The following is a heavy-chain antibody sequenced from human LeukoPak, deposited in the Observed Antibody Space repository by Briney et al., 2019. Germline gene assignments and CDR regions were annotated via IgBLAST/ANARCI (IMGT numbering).Heavy chain of an antibody. CDR2: INPSGGST. D-gene: IGHD3-22*01. CDR1: GYTFTSYY. Sequence: GASVKVSCKASGYTFTSYYMHWVRQAPGQGLEWMGIINPSGGSTSYAQKFQGRVTMTRDTSTSTVYMELGSLRSEDTAVYYCARDRSQTYYYDSSGYPYYFDYWGQGTLVTVSS. J-gene: IGHJ4*02. CDR3: ARDRSQTYYYDSSGYPYYFDY. V-gene: IGHV1-46*01.